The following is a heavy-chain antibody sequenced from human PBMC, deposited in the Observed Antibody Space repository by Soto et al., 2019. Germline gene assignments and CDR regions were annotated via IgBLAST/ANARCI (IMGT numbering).Heavy chain of an antibody. J-gene: IGHJ6*02. V-gene: IGHV3-30*18. Sequence: GGSLRLSCAASGFTFSSYGMHWVRQAPGKGLEWVAVISYDGSNKYYADSVKGRFTISRDNSKNTLYLQMNSLRDEDTAVYYCANQEAVGPYSNYGTKPEHYYYYGMDVWGQGNTVTVSS. CDR2: ISYDGSNK. CDR3: ANQEAVGPYSNYGTKPEHYYYYGMDV. D-gene: IGHD4-4*01. CDR1: GFTFSSYG.